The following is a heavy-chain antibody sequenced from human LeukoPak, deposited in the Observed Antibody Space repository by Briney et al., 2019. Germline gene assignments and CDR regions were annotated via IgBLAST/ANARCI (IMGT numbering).Heavy chain of an antibody. CDR2: INHSGST. D-gene: IGHD6-13*01. Sequence: SETLSLTCAVYGGSFSGYYWGWIRQPPGKGLEWIGEINHSGSTNYNPSLKSRVTISVDTSKNQFSLKLSSVTAADTAVYYCARSIAAAGTGWFDPWGQGTLVTVSS. V-gene: IGHV4-34*01. CDR1: GGSFSGYY. J-gene: IGHJ5*02. CDR3: ARSIAAAGTGWFDP.